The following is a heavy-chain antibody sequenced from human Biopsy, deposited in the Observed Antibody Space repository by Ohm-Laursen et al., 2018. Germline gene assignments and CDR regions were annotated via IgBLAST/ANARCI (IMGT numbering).Heavy chain of an antibody. CDR2: ISWSSDSI. CDR1: GFRFDNTG. V-gene: IGHV3-9*01. D-gene: IGHD3-22*01. Sequence: ALRLSCTASGFRFDNTGMHWVRQGPGKGLEWVAGISWSSDSITYAKSVTGRFTISRDNGENSLYLQMNSLRPEDTALYYCTKNTQWEGSGYLDAFHIWGHGAMVTVSS. J-gene: IGHJ3*02. CDR3: TKNTQWEGSGYLDAFHI.